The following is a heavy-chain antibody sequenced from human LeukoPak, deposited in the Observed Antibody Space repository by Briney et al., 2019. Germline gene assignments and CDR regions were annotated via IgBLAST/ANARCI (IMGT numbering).Heavy chain of an antibody. CDR3: ASVYYDFWSGYGMDV. J-gene: IGHJ6*02. CDR2: INHSGST. D-gene: IGHD3-3*01. CDR1: GGSFSGYY. V-gene: IGHV4-34*01. Sequence: SETLSLTCAVYGGSFSGYYWSWIRQPPGKGLEWIGEINHSGSTNYNPSLKSRVTISVDTSKNQFSPKLSSVTAADTAVYYCASVYYDFWSGYGMDVWGQGTTVTVSS.